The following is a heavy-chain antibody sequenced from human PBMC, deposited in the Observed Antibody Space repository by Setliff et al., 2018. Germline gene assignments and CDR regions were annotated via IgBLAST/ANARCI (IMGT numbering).Heavy chain of an antibody. CDR2: ISPSSSHI. CDR3: ARAKGTTVATQYFDY. V-gene: IGHV3-21*01. Sequence: PGGSLRLSCAASGFTFSTYSLIWVRQAPGTGLEWVSSISPSSSHIYYADSAEGRFTISRDNAKNSLYLQLNSLRAEDTAVYYCARAKGTTVATQYFDYWGQGTLVTV. CDR1: GFTFSTYS. D-gene: IGHD1-1*01. J-gene: IGHJ4*02.